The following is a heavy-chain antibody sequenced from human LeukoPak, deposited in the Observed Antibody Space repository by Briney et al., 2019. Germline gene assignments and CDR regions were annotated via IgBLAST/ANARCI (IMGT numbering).Heavy chain of an antibody. CDR3: ARVNDATGSMGY. V-gene: IGHV3-48*02. D-gene: IGHD3-9*01. CDR2: INSSSSII. CDR1: GFSFSSYS. J-gene: IGHJ4*02. Sequence: PGGSLRLSCAASGFSFSSYSMNWVRQAPGKGLEWVSYINSSSSIIYYADSVKGRFTISRDNGKNSLYLQMNSLRDEDTAVYYCARVNDATGSMGYWGQGTLVTASS.